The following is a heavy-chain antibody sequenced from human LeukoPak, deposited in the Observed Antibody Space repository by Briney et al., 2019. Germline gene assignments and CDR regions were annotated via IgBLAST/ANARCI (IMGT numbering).Heavy chain of an antibody. CDR3: ARVIGSGYDYVGGWFDP. CDR2: IYYSGST. CDR1: SGSISTSNYY. V-gene: IGHV4-39*07. J-gene: IGHJ5*02. Sequence: PSETLSLTCTVSSGSISTSNYYWGWIRQPPGKGLEWIGSIYYSGSTYYNPSLKSRVTISVDTSKNQFSLKLSSVTAADTAVYYCARVIGSGYDYVGGWFDPWGQGTLVTVSS. D-gene: IGHD3-16*01.